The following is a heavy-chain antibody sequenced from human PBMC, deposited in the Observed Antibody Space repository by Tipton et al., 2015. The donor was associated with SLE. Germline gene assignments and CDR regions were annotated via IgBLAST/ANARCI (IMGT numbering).Heavy chain of an antibody. J-gene: IGHJ5*02. CDR3: ARHTEPMYSSSAGSWFDP. CDR2: IYISGST. CDR1: GGSISSYY. V-gene: IGHV4-4*07. D-gene: IGHD6-6*01. Sequence: TLSLTCTVSGGSISSYYWSWIRQPAGKGLEWIGRIYISGSTNYTPSLKSRVTMSVDTSKNQFSLKLSSVTAADTAVYYCARHTEPMYSSSAGSWFDPWGQGTLVTVSS.